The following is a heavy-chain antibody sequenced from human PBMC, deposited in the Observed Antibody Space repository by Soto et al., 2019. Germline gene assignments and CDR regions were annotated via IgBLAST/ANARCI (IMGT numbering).Heavy chain of an antibody. Sequence: SETLSLTCTVSGGSISSGGYYWSWIRQHPGKGLEWIGYIYYSGTTYYNPSLKSRVTISVDTSKNQFSLKLSSVSAADTALYYCARYRREAVAGYTLGNWGQGMLVTVSS. D-gene: IGHD6-13*01. CDR1: GGSISSGGYY. V-gene: IGHV4-31*03. J-gene: IGHJ4*02. CDR2: IYYSGTT. CDR3: ARYRREAVAGYTLGN.